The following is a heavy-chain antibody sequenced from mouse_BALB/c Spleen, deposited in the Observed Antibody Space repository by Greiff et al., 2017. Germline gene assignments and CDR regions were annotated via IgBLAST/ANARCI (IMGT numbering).Heavy chain of an antibody. CDR3: ARLSTVITTVLAY. CDR2: ISTYYGDA. Sequence: VQLQQSGAELVRPGVSVKISCKGSGYTFTDYAMHWVKQSHAKSLEWIGVISTYYGDASYNQKFKGKATMTVDKSSSTAYMELARLTSEDSAIYYSARLSTVITTVLAYWGQGTLVTVSA. V-gene: IGHV1-67*01. J-gene: IGHJ3*01. CDR1: GYTFTDYA. D-gene: IGHD2-4*01.